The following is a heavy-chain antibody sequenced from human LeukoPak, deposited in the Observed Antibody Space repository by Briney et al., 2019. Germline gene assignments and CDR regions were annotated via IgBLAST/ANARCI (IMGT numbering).Heavy chain of an antibody. D-gene: IGHD6-13*01. CDR2: VYPGNSDT. J-gene: IGHJ2*01. CDR1: GYSFTGYW. V-gene: IGHV5-51*01. CDR3: ARLRGSSLSYWYFDL. Sequence: GESLKISCKGSGYSFTGYWVGWVRQMPGKGLEWMGIVYPGNSDTRFSPSFQGQVTISADKSISTAYLQWSSLKASDTAMYYCARLRGSSLSYWYFDLWGRGILVTVSS.